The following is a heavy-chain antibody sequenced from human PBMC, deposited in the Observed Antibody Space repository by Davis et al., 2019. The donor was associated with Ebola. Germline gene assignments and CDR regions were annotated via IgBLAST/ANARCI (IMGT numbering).Heavy chain of an antibody. J-gene: IGHJ3*02. CDR2: TYYTSKWFN. V-gene: IGHV6-1*01. D-gene: IGHD5-24*01. CDR1: GDSVSVNSGG. Sequence: HSQTLSLTCAISGDSVSVNSGGWNWIRQSPSRGLEWLGRTYYTSKWFNDYASSVKSRTTINPDTSKNQFSLQLNSVTPEDTAVYYCARGWLRTGLDIWGQGTMVIVSS. CDR3: ARGWLRTGLDI.